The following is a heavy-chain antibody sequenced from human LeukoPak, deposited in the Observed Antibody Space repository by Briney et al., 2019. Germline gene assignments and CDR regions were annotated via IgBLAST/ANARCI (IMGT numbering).Heavy chain of an antibody. D-gene: IGHD1-26*01. CDR1: GYSFSDYY. J-gene: IGHJ4*02. CDR2: INPNSGGT. V-gene: IGHV1-2*02. CDR3: ARGTGSSGYHY. Sequence: ASVKVSCKASGYSFSDYYMHWVRQAPARGLEWMGWINPNSGGTNYAQKFQGRVTMTSDTSITTAYMEVSSLRCDGTAVFYCARGTGSSGYHYWGRGTLVSVP.